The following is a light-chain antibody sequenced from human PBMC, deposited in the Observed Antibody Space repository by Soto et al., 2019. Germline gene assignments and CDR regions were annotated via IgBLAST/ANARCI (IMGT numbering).Light chain of an antibody. CDR2: AAS. J-gene: IGKJ1*01. Sequence: DIQMTQSPSSLSASVGDRVTITCRSSQTVNSYLNWYQQRLGKAPRLLIYAASTLQSGVPLRFNATGSGTDFSLTIHSLQPEDFAIYYCQQSYVTPWTFGQGTKVEI. CDR3: QQSYVTPWT. V-gene: IGKV1-39*01. CDR1: QTVNSY.